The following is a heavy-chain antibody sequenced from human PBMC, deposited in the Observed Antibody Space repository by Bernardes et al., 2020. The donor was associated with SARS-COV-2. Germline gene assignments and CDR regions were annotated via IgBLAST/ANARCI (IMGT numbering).Heavy chain of an antibody. CDR2: IDPSDSKT. CDR3: AREKVGDFDAFDV. Sequence: GASLKISCKGSGYSFTNYWITWVRQMPGKGLEWMGRIDPSDSKTNYSPSFQGHVTFAADKSINTVYLQWSGLKASDTAIFFCAREKVGDFDAFDVWGQGTMVTVSS. V-gene: IGHV5-10-1*01. D-gene: IGHD3-16*01. CDR1: GYSFTNYW. J-gene: IGHJ3*01.